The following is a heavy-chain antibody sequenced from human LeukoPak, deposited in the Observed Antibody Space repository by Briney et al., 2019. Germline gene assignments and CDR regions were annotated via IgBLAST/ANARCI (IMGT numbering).Heavy chain of an antibody. CDR3: ASYVWGSYFGPKRFDY. J-gene: IGHJ4*02. V-gene: IGHV4-39*01. Sequence: SETLSLTCTVFGGSISSSSYYWGWIRQPPGKGLEWIGSIYYSGSTYYNPSLKSRVTISVDTSKNQFSLKLSSVTAADTAVYYCASYVWGSYFGPKRFDYWGQGTLVTVSS. CDR1: GGSISSSSYY. D-gene: IGHD3-16*01. CDR2: IYYSGST.